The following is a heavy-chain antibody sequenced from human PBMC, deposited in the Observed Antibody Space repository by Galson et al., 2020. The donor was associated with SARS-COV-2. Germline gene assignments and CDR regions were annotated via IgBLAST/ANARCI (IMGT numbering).Heavy chain of an antibody. J-gene: IGHJ6*02. V-gene: IGHV3-23*03. CDR2: IYSGGST. CDR3: AKVSDSGGYYYYGMDV. D-gene: IGHD2-15*01. Sequence: GGSLRLSCAASGFTFSSYAMSWVRQAPGKGLEWVSVIYSGGSTYYADSVKGRFTISRDNSKNTLYLQMNSLRAEDTAVYYCAKVSDSGGYYYYGMDVWGQGTTVTVSS. CDR1: GFTFSSYA.